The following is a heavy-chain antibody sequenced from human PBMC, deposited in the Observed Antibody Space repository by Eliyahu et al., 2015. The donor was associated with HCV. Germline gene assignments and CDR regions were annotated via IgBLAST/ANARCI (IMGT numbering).Heavy chain of an antibody. CDR2: IYYSGST. CDR1: GGSVSSGSYY. V-gene: IGHV4-61*01. D-gene: IGHD3-22*01. CDR3: AKEHDSSGSFDY. J-gene: IGHJ4*02. Sequence: QVQLQESGPGLVKPSETLSLTCTVSGGSVSSGSYYWSWIRQPPGKGLEWIGYIYYSGSTNYNPSLKSRVTISVDTSKNQFSLKLSSVTAADTAVYYCAKEHDSSGSFDYWGQGTLVTVSS.